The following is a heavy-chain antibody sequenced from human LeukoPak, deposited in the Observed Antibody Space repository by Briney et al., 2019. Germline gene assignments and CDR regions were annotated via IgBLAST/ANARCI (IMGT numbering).Heavy chain of an antibody. CDR1: GFTFSSYA. CDR2: ISYDGSNK. V-gene: IGHV3-30-3*01. D-gene: IGHD4-23*01. CDR3: ARERWDGAYGGRMSFDY. Sequence: GRSLRLSCAASGFTFSSYAMHWVRQAPGKGLKWVAVISYDGSNKYYADSVKGRFTISRDNSKNTLYLQMNSLRAEDTAVYYCARERWDGAYGGRMSFDYWGQGTLVTVSS. J-gene: IGHJ4*02.